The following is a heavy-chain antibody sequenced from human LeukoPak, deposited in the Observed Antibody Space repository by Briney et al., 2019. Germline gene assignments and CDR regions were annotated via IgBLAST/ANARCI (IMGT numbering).Heavy chain of an antibody. CDR1: GGSIRSYY. CDR2: VFHSGST. CDR3: ARTEYYFDH. V-gene: IGHV4-59*01. J-gene: IGHJ4*02. D-gene: IGHD3-10*01. Sequence: SETLSLTCTVSGGSIRSYYWSWIRQPPGRGLEWIGYVFHSGSTNYNPSLQSRVTISVDTSKSQFSLRLNSVTAADMAVYYCARTEYYFDHWGQGTLVTVSS.